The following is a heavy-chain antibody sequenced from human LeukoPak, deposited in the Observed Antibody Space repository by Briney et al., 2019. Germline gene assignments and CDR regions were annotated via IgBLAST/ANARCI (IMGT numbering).Heavy chain of an antibody. CDR2: MNPNSGNT. CDR3: ARGVVPAAQDYYYYYGIDV. V-gene: IGHV1-8*01. Sequence: ASVKVSCKASGYTFTSYDINWVRQATGQGLEWMGWMNPNSGNTGYAQKFQGRVTMTRNTSISTAYMELSSLRSEDTAVYYCARGVVPAAQDYYYYYGIDVWGQGTTVTVSS. CDR1: GYTFTSYD. D-gene: IGHD2-2*01. J-gene: IGHJ6*02.